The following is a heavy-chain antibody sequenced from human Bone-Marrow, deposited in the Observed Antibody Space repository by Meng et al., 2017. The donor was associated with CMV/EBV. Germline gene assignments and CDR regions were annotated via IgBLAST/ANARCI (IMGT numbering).Heavy chain of an antibody. CDR1: GGSFSGYY. D-gene: IGHD6-13*01. Sequence: SETLSLTCAVYGGSFSGYYWSWSRQPPGKGLEWIGEINHSGSTNYNPPLKSRVTISVDTSKNQVFLKLSSVTAADTAVYYCARAGDRSSWYLYFDYWGKGTLLTVSS. J-gene: IGHJ4*02. CDR3: ARAGDRSSWYLYFDY. V-gene: IGHV4-34*01. CDR2: INHSGST.